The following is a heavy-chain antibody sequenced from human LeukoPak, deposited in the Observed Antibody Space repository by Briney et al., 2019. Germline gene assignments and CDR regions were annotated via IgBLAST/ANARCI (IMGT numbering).Heavy chain of an antibody. CDR3: AKDEAYGSGPPFDY. V-gene: IGHV3-30*18. CDR2: ISYDGSNN. D-gene: IGHD3-10*01. CDR1: GFTFSSYG. Sequence: GRSLRLSCAASGFTFSSYGMHWVRQAPGKGLEWVAVISYDGSNNYYTDSVKGRFTISRDNSKNTLYLQMNSLRAEDTAVYYCAKDEAYGSGPPFDYWGQGTLVTVSS. J-gene: IGHJ4*02.